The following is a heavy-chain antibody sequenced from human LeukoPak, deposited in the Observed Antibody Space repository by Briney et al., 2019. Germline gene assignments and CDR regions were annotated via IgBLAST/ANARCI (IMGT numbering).Heavy chain of an antibody. CDR3: ARQVGYTSSSRWFDP. J-gene: IGHJ5*02. CDR1: GGSMSSSDYY. Sequence: PSETLSLTRTVSGGSMSSSDYYWGWIRQPPGKGLEWIGSIYYSGSTYYNPSLKSRVTISVDTSKNQFSLKLRSVTAADTAVYYCARQVGYTSSSRWFDPWGQGTLVTVSS. V-gene: IGHV4-39*01. CDR2: IYYSGST. D-gene: IGHD6-6*01.